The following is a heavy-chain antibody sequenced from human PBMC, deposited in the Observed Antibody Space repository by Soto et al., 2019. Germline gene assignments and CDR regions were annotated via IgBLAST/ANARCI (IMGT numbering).Heavy chain of an antibody. Sequence: QVQLVESGGGVVQPGGSLRLSCAASGFSFTTYGLHWVRQAPGKGLEWVAVIWYDGSKTYYADSVKGRFTISRDNSKNTLYLQMNSVRVEDTAMYYCVKDHCGGDCYSNPYFDYWGQGTLVTVSS. V-gene: IGHV3-33*06. J-gene: IGHJ4*02. CDR1: GFSFTTYG. CDR3: VKDHCGGDCYSNPYFDY. CDR2: IWYDGSKT. D-gene: IGHD2-21*02.